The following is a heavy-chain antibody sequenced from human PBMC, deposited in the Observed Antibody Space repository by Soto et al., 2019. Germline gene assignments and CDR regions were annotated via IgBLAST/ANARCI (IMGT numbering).Heavy chain of an antibody. CDR2: IYPGDSDT. CDR1: KYSLTSYS. V-gene: IGHV5-51*01. D-gene: IGHD3-16*01. CDR3: ARRGTADSYYYYGMEV. J-gene: IGHJ6*02. Sequence: XESLKISRKGSKYSLTSYSLVWVRQMPGKGLEWTGIIYPGDSDTRYSPSFQGQVTISADKSISTAYMQWSSLKASDTAMYYCARRGTADSYYYYGMEVWRQGTTVTV.